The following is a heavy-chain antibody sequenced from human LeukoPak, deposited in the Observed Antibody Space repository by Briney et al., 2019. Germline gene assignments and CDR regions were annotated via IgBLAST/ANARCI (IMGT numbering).Heavy chain of an antibody. V-gene: IGHV3-23*01. Sequence: GRSLRLSCAASGFTFSSYAMSWVRQAPGKGLEWVSAISGSGGSTYYADSVKGRFTISRDNSKNTLYLQMNSLRAEDTAVYYCAKVDGDYSHYYYYMDVWGKGTTVTVSS. J-gene: IGHJ6*03. CDR3: AKVDGDYSHYYYYMDV. CDR1: GFTFSSYA. CDR2: ISGSGGST. D-gene: IGHD4-17*01.